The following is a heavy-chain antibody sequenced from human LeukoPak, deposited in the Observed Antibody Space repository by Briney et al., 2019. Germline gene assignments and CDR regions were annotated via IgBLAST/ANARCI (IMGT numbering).Heavy chain of an antibody. J-gene: IGHJ5*02. CDR1: GGSFSGYY. CDR2: IYYSGAT. Sequence: SETLSLTCAVYGGSFSGYYWSWIRQPPGKGLEWLGSIYYSGATYYSPSLKSRVTISRDTSNNRFSLELTSVTAADTAVYYCARQGLQQLLPGSNLWGQGTLVTVSS. CDR3: ARQGLQQLLPGSNL. V-gene: IGHV4-34*01. D-gene: IGHD6-13*01.